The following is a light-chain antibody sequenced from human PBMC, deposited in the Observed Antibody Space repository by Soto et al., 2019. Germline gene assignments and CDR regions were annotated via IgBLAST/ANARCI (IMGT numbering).Light chain of an antibody. CDR3: QQYNNWPTC. CDR2: GAF. Sequence: EIVLTQSPGTLSLSPGERATLSCRASQSIRSNYLAWYQQKPGQAPRFLIYGAFSRATGIPDRFSGSGSGTEFTLTISSLQSEDFAVYYCQQYNNWPTCFGGGTKVDIK. J-gene: IGKJ4*01. V-gene: IGKV3-20*01. CDR1: QSIRSNY.